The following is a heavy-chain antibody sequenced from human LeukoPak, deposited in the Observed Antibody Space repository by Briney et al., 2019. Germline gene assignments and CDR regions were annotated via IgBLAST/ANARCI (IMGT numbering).Heavy chain of an antibody. D-gene: IGHD3-16*02. V-gene: IGHV3-23*01. CDR1: GFTFSSYA. CDR3: AKSPYYDYVRGTYRYTYFDY. CDR2: ISGSGGST. Sequence: GGSLRLSCAASGFTFSSYAMSWVRQAPGKGLEWVSSISGSGGSTYYADSVKGRFTISRDNSKNTLYLQMNSLRAEDTAVYYCAKSPYYDYVRGTYRYTYFDYWGQGTLVTVSS. J-gene: IGHJ4*02.